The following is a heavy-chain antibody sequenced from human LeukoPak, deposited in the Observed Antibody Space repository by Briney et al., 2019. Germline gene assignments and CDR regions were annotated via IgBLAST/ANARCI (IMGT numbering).Heavy chain of an antibody. V-gene: IGHV1-69*04. J-gene: IGHJ4*02. CDR3: ARTVAGTPFDY. CDR2: IIPILGIA. CDR1: GGTFSSYA. D-gene: IGHD6-19*01. Sequence: SVKVSCKASGGTFSSYAISWVRQAPGQGLEWMGRIIPILGIANYAQKFQGRVTITADKSTSTAYMELSSLRSEDTAVYYCARTVAGTPFDYWGQGTLVTVSS.